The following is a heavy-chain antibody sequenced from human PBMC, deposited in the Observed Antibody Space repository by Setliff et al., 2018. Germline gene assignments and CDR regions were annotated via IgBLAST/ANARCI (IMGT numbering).Heavy chain of an antibody. CDR3: ARHNAGLDY. CDR2: IYHSGST. Sequence: PSETLSLTCAVSGYSISSGYYWGWIRQPPGKGLEWIGSIYHSGSTYYNPSLKSRVTISVDTSKNQFSLKLSSVTAADTAVYYCARHNAGLDYWGQGTLVTVSS. J-gene: IGHJ4*02. V-gene: IGHV4-38-2*01. CDR1: GYSISSGYY. D-gene: IGHD1-20*01.